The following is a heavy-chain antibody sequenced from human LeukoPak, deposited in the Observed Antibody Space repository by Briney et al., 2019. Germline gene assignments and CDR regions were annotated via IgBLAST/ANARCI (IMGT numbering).Heavy chain of an antibody. J-gene: IGHJ4*02. D-gene: IGHD4-11*01. CDR3: ARNTVLYSTTFDY. CDR2: ISGSGGST. V-gene: IGHV3-23*01. Sequence: GGSLRLSCAASGFTFSSYAMSWVRQAPGKGLEWVSAISGSGGSTYYADSAKGRFTISRDNSKNTLYLQMNSLRAEDTAVYYCARNTVLYSTTFDYWGQGTLVTVSS. CDR1: GFTFSSYA.